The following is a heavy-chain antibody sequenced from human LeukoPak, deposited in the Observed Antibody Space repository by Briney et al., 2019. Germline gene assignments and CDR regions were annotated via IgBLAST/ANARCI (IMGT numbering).Heavy chain of an antibody. J-gene: IGHJ4*02. CDR3: ARGNTYYDFWSGYQPFDY. D-gene: IGHD3-3*01. CDR2: IYYSGST. Sequence: SETLSLTCTVSGGSNSSYYWSWIRQPPGKGLEWIGYIYYSGSTNYNPSLKSRVTISVDTSKNQFSLKLSSVTAADTAVYYCARGNTYYDFWSGYQPFDYWGQGTLVTVSS. V-gene: IGHV4-59*01. CDR1: GGSNSSYY.